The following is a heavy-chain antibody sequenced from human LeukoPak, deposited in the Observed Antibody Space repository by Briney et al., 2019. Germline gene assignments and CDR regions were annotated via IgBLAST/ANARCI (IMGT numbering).Heavy chain of an antibody. V-gene: IGHV3-48*01. J-gene: IGHJ4*02. CDR2: IDSSSSTI. Sequence: GGSLRLSCAASGFTFGHYSMNWVRQAPGKGPEWASYIDSSSSTIYYADSVKGRFTISRDNAKNSLYLQLNSLRVEDTAVYYCAGARDTSWHNFDNWGQGTLVIVSS. CDR3: AGARDTSWHNFDN. CDR1: GFTFGHYS. D-gene: IGHD2-2*01.